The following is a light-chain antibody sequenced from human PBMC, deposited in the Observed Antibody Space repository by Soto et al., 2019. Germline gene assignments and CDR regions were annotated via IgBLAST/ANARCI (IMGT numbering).Light chain of an antibody. CDR2: DVS. CDR1: SSDVGGYNY. V-gene: IGLV2-14*01. Sequence: QSALTQPASVPGSPGQSITISCTGTSSDVGGYNYVSWYQQHPGKAPKFMIYDVSNRPSGVSNRFSGSKSGNTASLTISGLQAEDEADYYCGSYTTSNTRQIVFGTGTKVTVL. J-gene: IGLJ1*01. CDR3: GSYTTSNTRQIV.